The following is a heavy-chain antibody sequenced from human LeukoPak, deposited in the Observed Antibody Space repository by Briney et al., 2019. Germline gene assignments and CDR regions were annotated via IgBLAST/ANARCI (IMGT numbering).Heavy chain of an antibody. CDR3: AELGITMIGGV. Sequence: PGGSLRLSCAASGFTFSSYEMNWVRQAPGKGLEWVSYISSSGSTIYYADSVKGRFTISRDKAKNLLYLQMNSLRAEDTAVYYCAELGITMIGGVWGKGTTVTISS. V-gene: IGHV3-48*03. CDR2: ISSSGSTI. J-gene: IGHJ6*04. D-gene: IGHD3-10*02. CDR1: GFTFSSYE.